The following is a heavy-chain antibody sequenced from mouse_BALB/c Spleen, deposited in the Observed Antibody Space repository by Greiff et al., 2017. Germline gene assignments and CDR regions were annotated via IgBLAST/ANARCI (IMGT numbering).Heavy chain of an antibody. V-gene: IGHV1-9*01. D-gene: IGHD2-4*01. CDR2: ILPGSGST. J-gene: IGHJ4*01. CDR3: NARSTMITVLSMDY. Sequence: VQLQQSGAELMKPGASVKISCKATGYTFSSYWIEWVKQRPGHGLEWIGEILPGSGSTNYNEKFKGKATFTADTSSNTAYMQLSSLTSEDTAVYYCNARSTMITVLSMDYWGQGTSVTVSS. CDR1: GYTFSSYW.